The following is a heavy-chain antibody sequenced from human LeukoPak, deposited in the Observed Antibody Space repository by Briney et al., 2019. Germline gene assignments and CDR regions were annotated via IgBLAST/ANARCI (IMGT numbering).Heavy chain of an antibody. D-gene: IGHD6-19*01. J-gene: IGHJ4*02. CDR1: GGSFSGYY. CDR2: ISGSGGST. CDR3: AKDREWLARHYFDY. Sequence: ETLSLTCAVYGGSFSGYYWSWVRQAPGKGLEWVSAISGSGGSTYYADSVKGRFTISRDNSKNTLYLQMNSLRAEDTAVYYCAKDREWLARHYFDYWGQGTLVTVSS. V-gene: IGHV3-23*01.